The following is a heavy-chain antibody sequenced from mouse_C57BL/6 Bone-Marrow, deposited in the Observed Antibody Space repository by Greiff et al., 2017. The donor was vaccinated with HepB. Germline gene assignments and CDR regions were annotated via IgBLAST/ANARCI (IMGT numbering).Heavy chain of an antibody. CDR3: TPDFYYGSREGYYFDY. J-gene: IGHJ2*01. D-gene: IGHD1-1*01. CDR2: IDPENGDT. V-gene: IGHV14-4*01. Sequence: VQLQQSGAELVRPGASVKLSCTASGFNIKDDYMHWVKQRPEQGLEWIGWIDPENGDTEYASKFQGKATITADTSSNTAYLQLSSLTSEDTAVYYCTPDFYYGSREGYYFDYWGQGTTLTVSS. CDR1: GFNIKDDY.